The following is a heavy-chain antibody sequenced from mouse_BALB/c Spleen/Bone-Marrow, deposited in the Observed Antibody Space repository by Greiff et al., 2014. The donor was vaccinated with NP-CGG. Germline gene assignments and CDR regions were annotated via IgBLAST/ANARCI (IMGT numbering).Heavy chain of an antibody. V-gene: IGHV1-15*01. CDR1: GYTFTDYE. Sequence: QVQLQQSGAELVRPGASVTLSCKASGYTFTDYEMHWVKQTPVHGLEWIGAIGPETGGTAYNQKFKGKATLTADKSSSTAYVELRSLTSEDSAVYYCTRRWLRRGFDYWGQGTTLTVSS. CDR2: IGPETGGT. J-gene: IGHJ2*01. CDR3: TRRWLRRGFDY. D-gene: IGHD2-2*01.